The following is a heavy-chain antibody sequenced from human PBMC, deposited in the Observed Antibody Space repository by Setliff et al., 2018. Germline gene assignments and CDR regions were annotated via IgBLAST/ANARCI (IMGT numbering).Heavy chain of an antibody. Sequence: SGGSLRLSCAASGFTFSSFDLSWVRQTPGKGLEWVSFISSSGSYIYYGDSVKGRFTISRDNAKNSLYVQMNNLRAEDTAVYYCARTCSGSGIGGDLDYWGQGTLVTVSS. CDR2: ISSSGSYI. CDR3: ARTCSGSGIGGDLDY. CDR1: GFTFSSFD. J-gene: IGHJ4*02. D-gene: IGHD2-15*01. V-gene: IGHV3-21*01.